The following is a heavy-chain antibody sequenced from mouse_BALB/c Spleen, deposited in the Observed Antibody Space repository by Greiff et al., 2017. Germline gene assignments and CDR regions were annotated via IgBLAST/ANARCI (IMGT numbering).Heavy chain of an antibody. D-gene: IGHD2-3*01. Sequence: VESGGGLVQPGGSLKLSCAASGFTFSSYTMSWVRQTPEKRLEWVAYISNGGGSTYYPDTVKGRFTISRDNAKNTLYLQMSSLKSEDTAMYYCARSDGYSFAYWGQGTLVTVSA. CDR2: ISNGGGST. CDR1: GFTFSSYT. J-gene: IGHJ3*01. V-gene: IGHV5-12-2*01. CDR3: ARSDGYSFAY.